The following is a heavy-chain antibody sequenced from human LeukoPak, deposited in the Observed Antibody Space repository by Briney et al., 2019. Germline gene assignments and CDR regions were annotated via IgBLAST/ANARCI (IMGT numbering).Heavy chain of an antibody. V-gene: IGHV3-23*01. J-gene: IGHJ5*02. D-gene: IGHD6-13*01. CDR2: ISGSGGST. Sequence: GGTLRLSCAASGFTFSSYGMSWVRQAPGKGLEWVSAISGSGGSTYYADSVKGRFTLSRDNSKNTLYLQMNSLRAEDTAVYYCASGRIAAEYNWFDPWGQGTLVTVSS. CDR1: GFTFSSYG. CDR3: ASGRIAAEYNWFDP.